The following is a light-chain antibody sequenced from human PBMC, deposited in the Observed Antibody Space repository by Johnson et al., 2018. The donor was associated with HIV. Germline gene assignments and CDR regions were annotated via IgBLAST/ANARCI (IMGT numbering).Light chain of an antibody. J-gene: IGLJ1*01. V-gene: IGLV1-51*02. CDR3: GTWDTSLSAGV. Sequence: QAVLTQPPSLSAAPGQKVTISCSGSSSNIGNHYVSWYQHLPGTAPKLLIYENDKRPSGLPDRFSGSKSGTSATLGITGLQTGDEADYYCGTWDTSLSAGVFGTGTRVTVL. CDR2: END. CDR1: SSNIGNHY.